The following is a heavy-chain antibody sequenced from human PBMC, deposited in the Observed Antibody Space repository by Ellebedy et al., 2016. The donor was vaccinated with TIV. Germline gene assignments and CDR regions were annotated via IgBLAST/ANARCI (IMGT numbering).Heavy chain of an antibody. CDR1: GGSISSGVYY. V-gene: IGHV4-30-4*01. Sequence: LRLSCTVSGGSISSGVYYWSWIRQPPGKGLEWIGYIYYSGTTYYNPSLKSRVTISVDTSKNQFSLKLSSVTAADTAVYYCARDDGAGGWFDPWGPGTLVTVSS. D-gene: IGHD3-10*01. J-gene: IGHJ5*02. CDR3: ARDDGAGGWFDP. CDR2: IYYSGTT.